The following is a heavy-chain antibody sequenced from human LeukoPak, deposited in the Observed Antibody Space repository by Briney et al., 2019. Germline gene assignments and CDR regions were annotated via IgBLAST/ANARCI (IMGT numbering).Heavy chain of an antibody. D-gene: IGHD1-26*01. CDR3: AKGLSGIDY. CDR1: GITFSSYA. V-gene: IGHV3-23*01. CDR2: ISNSGGST. J-gene: IGHJ4*02. Sequence: GGSLRLSCGGSGITFSSYAMSWVRQAPGKGLEWVSGISNSGGSTYYADSVKGRFTISRDNSMNTLYLQMNSLRAEDTAIYYCAKGLSGIDYWGQGTLVXVSS.